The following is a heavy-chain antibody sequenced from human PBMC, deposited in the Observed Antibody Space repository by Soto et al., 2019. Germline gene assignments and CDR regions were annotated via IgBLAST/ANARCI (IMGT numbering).Heavy chain of an antibody. Sequence: PGGSLRLSCAASGFTFSSYAMSWVRQAPGKGLEWVSAISGDGGNTYYADSVKGRFTISRDNSKNTLYLQMNSLRAEDTAVYYCAKDASTKSSSWHNYYYYYGMDVWGQGTTVTVSS. D-gene: IGHD6-13*01. V-gene: IGHV3-23*01. CDR3: AKDASTKSSSWHNYYYYYGMDV. J-gene: IGHJ6*02. CDR2: ISGDGGNT. CDR1: GFTFSSYA.